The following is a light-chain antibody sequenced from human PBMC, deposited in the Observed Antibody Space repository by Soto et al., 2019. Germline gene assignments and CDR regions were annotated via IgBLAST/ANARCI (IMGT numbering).Light chain of an antibody. Sequence: RVNGKCGASQSISSWLAWYQQKPGKAPKFLIYDASNLESGVPSRFSGSGSGTEFTLTISSLQPDDFATYYCQHYNSYSEAFGQ. CDR3: QHYNSYSEA. J-gene: IGKJ5*01. CDR2: DAS. CDR1: QSISSW. V-gene: IGKV1-5*01.